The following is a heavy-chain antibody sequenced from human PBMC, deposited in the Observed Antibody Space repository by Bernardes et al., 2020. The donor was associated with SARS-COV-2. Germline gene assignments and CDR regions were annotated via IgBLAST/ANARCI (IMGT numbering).Heavy chain of an antibody. CDR3: ARGPSYCDSTGCYETRTGGIFDY. CDR1: GFTFSDYS. Sequence: GGSLRLSCAASGFTFSDYSMNWVRQAPGKGLEWVSSISTSSSYLYYANSVKGRFTISRDNAKNSLYLQMNSLRAEDTAVYYCARGPSYCDSTGCYETRTGGIFDYWGQGTLVTVSS. V-gene: IGHV3-21*01. D-gene: IGHD2-2*01. CDR2: ISTSSSYL. J-gene: IGHJ4*02.